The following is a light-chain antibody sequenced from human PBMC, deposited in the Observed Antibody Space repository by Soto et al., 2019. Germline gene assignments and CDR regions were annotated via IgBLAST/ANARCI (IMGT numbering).Light chain of an antibody. CDR3: QQYGGSPWT. V-gene: IGKV3-20*01. Sequence: EIVLTQSPGTLSLSPGEIATLSCRSSQSVNSNYLAWYQQKPGQAPRLLIYAASSRAAGFPDRFSGSGSETDFTLTISRLEPEDFAVYYCQQYGGSPWTFGQGTKVEIK. CDR2: AAS. CDR1: QSVNSNY. J-gene: IGKJ1*01.